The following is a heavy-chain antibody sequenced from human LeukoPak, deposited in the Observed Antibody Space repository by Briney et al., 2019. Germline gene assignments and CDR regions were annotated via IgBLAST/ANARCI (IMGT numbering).Heavy chain of an antibody. Sequence: PSETLSLTCTVSGGSISSYYWSWIRQPPGKGLEWIGYIYYSGSTNYNPSLKSRVTISVDTSKNQFSLKLSSVTAADTAVYYCARLRYDILTGPGTFDYWGQGTLFTVSS. J-gene: IGHJ4*02. V-gene: IGHV4-59*08. CDR3: ARLRYDILTGPGTFDY. CDR1: GGSISSYY. D-gene: IGHD3-9*01. CDR2: IYYSGST.